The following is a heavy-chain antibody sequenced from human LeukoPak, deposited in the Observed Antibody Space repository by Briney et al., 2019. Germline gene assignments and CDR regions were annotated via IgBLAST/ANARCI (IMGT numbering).Heavy chain of an antibody. J-gene: IGHJ6*02. D-gene: IGHD5-24*01. Sequence: SVKVSCKASGGTFISYAISWVRQAPGQGLEWMGGIIPIFGTANYAQKSQGRVTITADESTSTAYMELSSLRSEDTAVYYCASLRRDGYNYGYYYGMDVWGQGTTVTVSS. CDR1: GGTFISYA. CDR2: IIPIFGTA. CDR3: ASLRRDGYNYGYYYGMDV. V-gene: IGHV1-69*01.